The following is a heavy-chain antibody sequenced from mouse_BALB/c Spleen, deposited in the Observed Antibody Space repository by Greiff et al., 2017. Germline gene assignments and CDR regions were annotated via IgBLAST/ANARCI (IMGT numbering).Heavy chain of an antibody. CDR3: TRTNYYGYAMDY. J-gene: IGHJ4*01. CDR2: IRLKSNNYAT. Sequence: EVKVEESGGGLVQPGGSMKLSCVASGFTFSNYWMNWVRQSPEKGLEWVAEIRLKSNNYATHYAESVKGRFTISRDDSKSSVYLQMNNLRAEDTGIYYCTRTNYYGYAMDYWGQGTSVTVSS. D-gene: IGHD1-1*01. CDR1: GFTFSNYW. V-gene: IGHV6-6*02.